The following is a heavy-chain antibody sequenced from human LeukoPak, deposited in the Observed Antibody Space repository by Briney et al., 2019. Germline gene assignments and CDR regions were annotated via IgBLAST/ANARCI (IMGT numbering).Heavy chain of an antibody. V-gene: IGHV3-11*01. Sequence: GRSLRLSCAASGFTFSDSYMTCIRQDPGKGLELLSYISGSASDVNYIDSVRGRFTISRDNAKNSLYLHMNSLTVEDTAVYYCSRDPRNNDYWGQGTLVTVSS. CDR1: GFTFSDSY. J-gene: IGHJ4*02. CDR2: ISGSASDV. CDR3: SRDPRNNDY.